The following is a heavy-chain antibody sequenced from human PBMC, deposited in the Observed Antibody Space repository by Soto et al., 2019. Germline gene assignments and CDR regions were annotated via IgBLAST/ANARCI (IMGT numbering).Heavy chain of an antibody. V-gene: IGHV4-30-4*01. J-gene: IGHJ4*02. CDR3: ARGVPAASYYFDY. CDR2: IYYSGST. D-gene: IGHD2-2*01. Sequence: CCRICIRQPPGKGLEWIGYIYYSGSTYYNPSLKSRVTISLNTSKNQFSLKLSSVTAADTAVYYCARGVPAASYYFDYWGQGTLVTVSS. CDR1: CC.